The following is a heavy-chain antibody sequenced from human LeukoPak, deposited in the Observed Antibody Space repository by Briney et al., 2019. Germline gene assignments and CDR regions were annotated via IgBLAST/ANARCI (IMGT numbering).Heavy chain of an antibody. D-gene: IGHD2-2*01. CDR1: GFTFVDYA. V-gene: IGHV3-43*02. CDR2: ISGDGDST. J-gene: IGHJ6*03. Sequence: GGSLRLSCAASGFTFVDYAMHWVRQAPGKGLGWVSLISGDGDSTSYADSVKGRFTISRDNSKNSLYLQMNSLRTEDTALYYCAKDIRDIVVVPAGYYYYMDVWGKGTTVTVSS. CDR3: AKDIRDIVVVPAGYYYYMDV.